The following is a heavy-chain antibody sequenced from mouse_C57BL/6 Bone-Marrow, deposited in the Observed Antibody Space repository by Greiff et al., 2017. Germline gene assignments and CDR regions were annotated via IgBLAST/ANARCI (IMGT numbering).Heavy chain of an antibody. CDR2: IDPSDSYT. Sequence: VQLQQPGAELVKPGASVKLSCKASGYTFTSYWMQWVKQRPGQGLGWIGEIDPSDSYTNYNQKFKGKATLTVDTSSSTAYMQLSSLTSEDSAVYYCARDVETDFDYWGQGTTLTVSS. CDR3: ARDVETDFDY. V-gene: IGHV1-50*01. J-gene: IGHJ2*01. CDR1: GYTFTSYW.